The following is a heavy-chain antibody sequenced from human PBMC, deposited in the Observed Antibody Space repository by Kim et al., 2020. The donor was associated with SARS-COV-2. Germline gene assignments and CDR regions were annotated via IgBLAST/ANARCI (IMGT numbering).Heavy chain of an antibody. CDR2: IYPADSDV. CDR3: ARSVTSSVSPLDY. J-gene: IGHJ4*02. CDR1: GYYFSAFW. Sequence: GESLKISCSGSGYYFSAFWIAWLRQVPGKDLELMGIIYPADSDVKYSPSFQGHVAISADTSLNTAYLQWSSLQASDTAMYFCARSVTSSVSPLDYWGQGTLVTVSS. V-gene: IGHV5-51*01. D-gene: IGHD6-6*01.